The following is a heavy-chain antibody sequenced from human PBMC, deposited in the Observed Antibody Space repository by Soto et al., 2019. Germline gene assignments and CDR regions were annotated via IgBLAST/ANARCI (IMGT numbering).Heavy chain of an antibody. J-gene: IGHJ4*02. Sequence: SETLSLTCTVSGGSISSGDYYWSWIRQPPGKGLEWIGYIYYSGSTDYNPSLKSRVTISLDTSKNHFSLKLSSVTAADTAVYYCARFLLVAVAMNKFYYWGQGTLVTASS. CDR1: GGSISSGDYY. D-gene: IGHD2-2*01. V-gene: IGHV4-30-4*01. CDR2: IYYSGST. CDR3: ARFLLVAVAMNKFYY.